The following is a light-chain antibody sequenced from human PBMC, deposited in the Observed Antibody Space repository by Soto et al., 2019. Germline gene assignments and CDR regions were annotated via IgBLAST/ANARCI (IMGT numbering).Light chain of an antibody. CDR3: QQYHNWHSWT. J-gene: IGKJ1*01. CDR1: HPILGQ. Sequence: EIQMTQSPATLSVSPGEEVTLSCRAPHPILGQFSLYHQQLVQAPRLLIYDGSTRATGVPARFSGSGSGTEVTLTISSLQSEDFAVYHCQQYHNWHSWTFGQGTKVDIK. V-gene: IGKV3-15*01. CDR2: DGS.